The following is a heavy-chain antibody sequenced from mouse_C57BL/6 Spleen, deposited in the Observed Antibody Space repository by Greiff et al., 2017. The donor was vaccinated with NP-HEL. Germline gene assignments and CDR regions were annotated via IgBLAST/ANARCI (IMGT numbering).Heavy chain of an antibody. J-gene: IGHJ2*01. V-gene: IGHV1-7*01. CDR2: INPSSGYT. CDR1: GYTFTSYW. D-gene: IGHD1-1*01. CDR3: APLTTVVATNFDY. Sequence: QVQLKQSGAELAKPGASVKLSCKASGYTFTSYWMHWVKQRPGQGLEWIGYINPSSGYTKYNQKFKDKATLTADKSSSTAYMQLSSLTYEDSAVYYCAPLTTVVATNFDYWGQGTTLTVSS.